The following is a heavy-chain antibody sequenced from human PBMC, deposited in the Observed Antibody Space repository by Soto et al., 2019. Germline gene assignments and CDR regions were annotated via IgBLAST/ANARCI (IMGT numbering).Heavy chain of an antibody. V-gene: IGHV2-5*02. CDR2: IYWDDDK. J-gene: IGHJ6*02. CDR1: GFSLSTSGVG. Sequence: QITLKESGPTLVKPTQTLTLTCTFSGFSLSTSGVGVGWIRQPPGKALEWLALIYWDDDKRYSPSLKSRLTITKETSKNQVVLTTTTMDPVDTATYYCAPTPGGNLSPNYYYYGMDVWGQGTTVTVSS. D-gene: IGHD3-16*01. CDR3: APTPGGNLSPNYYYYGMDV.